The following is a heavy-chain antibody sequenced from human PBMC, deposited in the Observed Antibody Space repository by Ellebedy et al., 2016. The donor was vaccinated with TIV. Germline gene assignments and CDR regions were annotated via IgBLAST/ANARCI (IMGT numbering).Heavy chain of an antibody. D-gene: IGHD6-19*01. CDR2: ISWNSGKI. Sequence: PGGSLRLSCAASGFTFDDYGMHWVRQAPGKGLEWVSGISWNSGKIGYADSVKGRFTISRDNAKNSLYLQMNSLRVEDTALYYCAKDMVGGWGSFDYWGQGTLVTVSS. CDR1: GFTFDDYG. J-gene: IGHJ4*02. CDR3: AKDMVGGWGSFDY. V-gene: IGHV3-9*01.